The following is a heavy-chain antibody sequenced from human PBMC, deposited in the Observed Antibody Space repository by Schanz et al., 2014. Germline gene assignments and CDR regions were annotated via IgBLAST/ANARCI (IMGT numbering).Heavy chain of an antibody. CDR3: ARSTSGGTHVVQDAFDI. Sequence: QVQLVQSGAEVKKPGSSVKVSCKASGGTFSSYAFSWVRQAPGQGLEWMGRIIPILDMVNFAQKFQGRVTITADKSTNTAYMELSSLRSEDTAVYYCARSTSGGTHVVQDAFDIWGPGTMVTVSS. J-gene: IGHJ3*02. CDR2: IIPILDMV. V-gene: IGHV1-69*04. D-gene: IGHD1-26*01. CDR1: GGTFSSYA.